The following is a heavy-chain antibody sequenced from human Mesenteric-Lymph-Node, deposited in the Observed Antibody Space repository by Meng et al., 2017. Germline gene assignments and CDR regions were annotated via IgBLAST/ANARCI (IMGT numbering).Heavy chain of an antibody. V-gene: IGHV3-53*05. J-gene: IGHJ6*02. D-gene: IGHD5-12*01. Sequence: ETLSLTCAASGFSVSSDYMSWVRQAPGKGLEWVSIIYSGGSTYYADSVKGRFTISRDNSKNTLYLQMNSLRAEDTAVYYCARVVYSGYDYRERKHYYYYGMDVWGQGTTVTVAS. CDR3: ARVVYSGYDYRERKHYYYYGMDV. CDR1: GFSVSSDY. CDR2: IYSGGST.